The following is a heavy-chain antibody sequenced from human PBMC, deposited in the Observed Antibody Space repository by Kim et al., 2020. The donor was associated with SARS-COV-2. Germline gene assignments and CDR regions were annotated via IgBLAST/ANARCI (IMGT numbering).Heavy chain of an antibody. J-gene: IGHJ4*02. CDR1: GVTFSIYN. D-gene: IGHD3-16*01. CDR2: MTSRHSI. CDR3: ATGGEGPVDY. Sequence: GGSLRLSCTASGVTFSIYNMIWVRQAPGKGLEWVSSMTSRHSIFYADSVKGRFTISRDNAKNSLYLQMNSLRVEDMAVYYCATGGEGPVDYWGQGTLVTV. V-gene: IGHV3-21*01.